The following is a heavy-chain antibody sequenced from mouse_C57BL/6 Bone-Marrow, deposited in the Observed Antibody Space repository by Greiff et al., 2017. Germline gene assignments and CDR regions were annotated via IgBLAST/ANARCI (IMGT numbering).Heavy chain of an antibody. Sequence: QVQLQQSGAELMKPGASVKLSCKATGYTFTGYWIEWVQQRPGHGLEWIGEILPGSGSTNYTEKFKGKATFTADTSSNTAYMQLSSLTTEDSAIYYCAEVYYYGSSYFDYWGQGTTLTVSA. V-gene: IGHV1-9*01. CDR3: AEVYYYGSSYFDY. J-gene: IGHJ2*01. CDR1: GYTFTGYW. CDR2: ILPGSGST. D-gene: IGHD1-1*01.